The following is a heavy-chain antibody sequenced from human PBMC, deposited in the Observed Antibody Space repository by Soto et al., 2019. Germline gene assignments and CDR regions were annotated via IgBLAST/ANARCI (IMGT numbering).Heavy chain of an antibody. CDR2: IDPSDSYT. D-gene: IGHD3-10*01. V-gene: IGHV5-10-1*01. CDR1: GYSFTSYW. J-gene: IGHJ5*02. Sequence: RGASLKISCKGSGYSFTSYWISWVRQMPGKGLEWMGRIDPSDSYTNYSPSFQGHVTISADKSISTAYLQWSSLKASDTAMYYCARHRSYYGSGSFNWFDPWGQGTLVTVSS. CDR3: ARHRSYYGSGSFNWFDP.